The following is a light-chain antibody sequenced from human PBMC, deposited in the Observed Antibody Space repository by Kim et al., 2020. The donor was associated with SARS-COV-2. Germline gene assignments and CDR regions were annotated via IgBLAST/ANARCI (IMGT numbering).Light chain of an antibody. CDR1: QGISSY. J-gene: IGKJ4*01. CDR3: QQYYSYPLT. Sequence: ASTRHRVTITYRACQGISSYLAWYQQKPGKAPKRLICAASTLQSGVPSRFSGSGSEPDFTLTISCLQSEGFATYYCQQYYSYPLTFGGGTKVDIK. V-gene: IGKV1-8*01. CDR2: AAS.